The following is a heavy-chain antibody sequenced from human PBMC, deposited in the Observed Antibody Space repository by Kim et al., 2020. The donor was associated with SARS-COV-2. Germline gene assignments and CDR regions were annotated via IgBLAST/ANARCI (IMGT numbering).Heavy chain of an antibody. CDR3: ARERQWPQRNFDY. CDR1: GFTFSSYE. V-gene: IGHV3-48*03. D-gene: IGHD6-19*01. J-gene: IGHJ4*02. CDR2: ISSSGSTI. Sequence: GGSLRLSCAASGFTFSSYEMNWVRQAPGKGLEWVSYISSSGSTIYYADSVKGRFTISRDNAKNSLYLQMNSLRAEDTAVYYCARERQWPQRNFDYWGQGTLVTVSS.